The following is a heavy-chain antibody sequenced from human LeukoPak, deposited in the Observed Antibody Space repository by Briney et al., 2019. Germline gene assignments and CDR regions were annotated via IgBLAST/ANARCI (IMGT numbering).Heavy chain of an antibody. D-gene: IGHD3-16*01. CDR3: ARQGELSRGGYSYYFYYMDV. CDR2: IIPIFGTA. Sequence: GASVKVSCKASGGTLSSYAISWVRQAPGQGLEWVGGIIPIFGTANYAQKFQGRVTITTDESTSTAYMELSSLRSEDTAVYYCARQGELSRGGYSYYFYYMDVWGKGTTVTVSS. CDR1: GGTLSSYA. J-gene: IGHJ6*03. V-gene: IGHV1-69*05.